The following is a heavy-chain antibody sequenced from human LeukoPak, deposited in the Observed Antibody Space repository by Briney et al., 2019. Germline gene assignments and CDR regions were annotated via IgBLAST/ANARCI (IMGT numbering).Heavy chain of an antibody. CDR3: TTPWTVTRSGYYGGDAFDI. CDR1: GFTFSNAW. V-gene: IGHV3-15*01. CDR2: IKSKTDGGTT. J-gene: IGHJ3*02. Sequence: PGGSLRLSCAASGFTFSNAWMSWVRQAPGKGLEWVGRIKSKTDGGTTDYAAPVKGRFTISRDDSKNTLYLQMNSLKTEDTAVYYCTTPWTVTRSGYYGGDAFDIWGQGTMVTVSS. D-gene: IGHD3-22*01.